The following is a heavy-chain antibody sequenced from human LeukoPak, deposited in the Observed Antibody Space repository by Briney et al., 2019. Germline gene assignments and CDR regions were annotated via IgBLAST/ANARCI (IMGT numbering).Heavy chain of an antibody. D-gene: IGHD3-22*01. CDR3: ARVLRPRYYYDSSGYYKDAFDI. CDR2: IIPIFGTA. V-gene: IGHV1-69*06. CDR1: GGTFSSYA. J-gene: IGHJ3*02. Sequence: SVKVSCKASGGTFSSYAISWVRQAPGQGLEWMGGIIPIFGTANYAQKFQGRVTITADKSTSTAYMELRGLRSDDTAVYYCARVLRPRYYYDSSGYYKDAFDIWGQGTMVTVSS.